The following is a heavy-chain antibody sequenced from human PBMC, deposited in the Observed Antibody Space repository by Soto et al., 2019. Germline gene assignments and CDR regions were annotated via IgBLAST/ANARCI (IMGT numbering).Heavy chain of an antibody. CDR3: ARERTGYSSGWYFGWFDP. CDR2: ISAYNVNT. V-gene: IGHV1-18*01. Sequence: QVQLVQSGAEVKKPGASVKVSCKASGYTFTSYGISWVRQAPGQGLEWMGWISAYNVNTNYAQKLQGRVTMTTDTSTSTAYMELRSLRSDDTAVYYCARERTGYSSGWYFGWFDPWGQGTLVTVSS. CDR1: GYTFTSYG. D-gene: IGHD6-19*01. J-gene: IGHJ5*02.